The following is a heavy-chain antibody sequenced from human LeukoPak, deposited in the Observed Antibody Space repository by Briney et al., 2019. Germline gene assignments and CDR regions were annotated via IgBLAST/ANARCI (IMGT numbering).Heavy chain of an antibody. Sequence: GGSLRLSCAACGFTASSNYMSWVRPALETGLEWVSVIYSGGSTYYADSVKGRFTISRDNYKNTLYLQMNSLRAEDTAVYYCAREDRIVGALSWGQGTLVTVSS. D-gene: IGHD1-26*01. CDR2: IYSGGST. CDR1: GFTASSNY. J-gene: IGHJ4*02. V-gene: IGHV3-53*01. CDR3: AREDRIVGALS.